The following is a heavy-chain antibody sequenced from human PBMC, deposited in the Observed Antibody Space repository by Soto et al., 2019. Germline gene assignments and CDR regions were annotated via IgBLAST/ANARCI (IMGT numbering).Heavy chain of an antibody. V-gene: IGHV1-18*01. CDR3: VRDWQLSP. CDR2: ISGHNGNT. CDR1: GYTLTHYG. D-gene: IGHD1-1*01. Sequence: QVQLVQSGDEVKKTGASVKVSCRACGYTLTHYGISWVRQAPGQGLFWMGWISGHNGNTLYVQNVQGRLTLTIDTSTTTAYMEVMSLKSDDTAMYYCVRDWQLSPWGQGTLVTVSS. J-gene: IGHJ5*02.